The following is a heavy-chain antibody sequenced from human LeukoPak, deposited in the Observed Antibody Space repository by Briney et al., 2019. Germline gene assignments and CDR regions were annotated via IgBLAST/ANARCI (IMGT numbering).Heavy chain of an antibody. V-gene: IGHV4-61*02. Sequence: SQTLSLTCTVSGGSISSGSYYWSWIRQPAGKGLEWIGRIYTSGSTNYNPSLKSRVTISVDTSKNQFSLKLSSVTAADTAVYYCARDRLTRGWGDFDYWGQGTLVTVSS. CDR1: GGSISSGSYY. J-gene: IGHJ4*02. CDR3: ARDRLTRGWGDFDY. CDR2: IYTSGST. D-gene: IGHD3-16*01.